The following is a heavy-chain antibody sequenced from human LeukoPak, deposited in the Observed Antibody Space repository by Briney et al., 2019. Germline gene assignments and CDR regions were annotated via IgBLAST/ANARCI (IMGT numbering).Heavy chain of an antibody. CDR1: GFTFSSYA. J-gene: IGHJ4*02. Sequence: GGSLRLSCAASGFTFSSYAMHWVRQAPGKGLEWVAVISYDGSNKYYADSVKGRFTISRDNSKNTLYLQMNSLRTEDTAVYYCARGPFTGKWPDMGFDYWGQGTLVTVSS. D-gene: IGHD3-9*01. V-gene: IGHV3-30-3*01. CDR2: ISYDGSNK. CDR3: ARGPFTGKWPDMGFDY.